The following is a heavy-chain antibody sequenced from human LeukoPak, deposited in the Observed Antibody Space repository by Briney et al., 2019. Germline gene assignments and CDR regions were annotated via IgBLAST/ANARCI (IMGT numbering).Heavy chain of an antibody. J-gene: IGHJ4*02. CDR1: GFTFNSYW. CDR2: IKTDGSFS. V-gene: IGHV3-74*01. Sequence: GGSLRLSCAASGFTFNSYWMHWVRQAPGKGLVWVSRIKTDGSFSDYADAVKGRFTISRDNAKNTLYLQMSSLRAEDSAVYYCVKDRTTVTLFDYWGQGALVTVSS. D-gene: IGHD4-17*01. CDR3: VKDRTTVTLFDY.